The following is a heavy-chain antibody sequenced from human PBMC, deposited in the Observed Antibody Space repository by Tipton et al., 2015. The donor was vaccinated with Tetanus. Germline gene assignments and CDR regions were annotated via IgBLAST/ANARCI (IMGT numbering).Heavy chain of an antibody. J-gene: IGHJ6*02. CDR1: GGSISSYY. D-gene: IGHD3-9*01. CDR2: INHSGST. CDR3: ARAEVNFTTAPPGYYNVYYYYGMDV. V-gene: IGHV4-34*01. Sequence: TLSLTCTVSGGSISSYYWSWIRQPPGKGLEWIGEINHSGSTNYNPSLKSRVTISVDTSKNQFSLKLSSVTAADTAVYYCARAEVNFTTAPPGYYNVYYYYGMDVWGQGTTVTVSS.